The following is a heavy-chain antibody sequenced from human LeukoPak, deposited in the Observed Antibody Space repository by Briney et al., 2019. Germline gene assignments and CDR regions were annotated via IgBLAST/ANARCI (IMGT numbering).Heavy chain of an antibody. CDR2: ISGSGGST. V-gene: IGHV3-23*01. J-gene: IGHJ6*02. Sequence: PGGSLRLSCAASGFTLSSYAMSWVRQAPRKGLEWVSGISGSGGSTYYADSVKGRFTISRDNSKNTLYLQMNSLRAEDTAVYYCAKDQKKGYYYYGMDVWGQGTTVTVSS. CDR3: AKDQKKGYYYYGMDV. CDR1: GFTLSSYA.